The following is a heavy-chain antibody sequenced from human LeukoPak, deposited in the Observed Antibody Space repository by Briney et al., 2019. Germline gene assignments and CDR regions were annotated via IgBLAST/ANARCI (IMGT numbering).Heavy chain of an antibody. CDR3: ARVGKRFLESSMDV. Sequence: ASVKVSCKASGYTFTDYYIHWVRQAPGQGLEWMASINPNSGRTNYGQKFQGRVTVISVTSISTAHMQLDRVSSDDTAVYYSARVGKRFLESSMDVWGQGTTVIVSS. CDR1: GYTFTDYY. CDR2: INPNSGRT. V-gene: IGHV1-2*02. D-gene: IGHD3-3*01. J-gene: IGHJ6*02.